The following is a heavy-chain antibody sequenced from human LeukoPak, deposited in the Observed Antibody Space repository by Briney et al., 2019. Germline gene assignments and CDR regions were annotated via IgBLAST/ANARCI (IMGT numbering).Heavy chain of an antibody. D-gene: IGHD3-9*01. V-gene: IGHV3-23*01. J-gene: IGHJ6*03. CDR1: GFTFSSYG. CDR3: ARDGYDILTGYYNSYYYYYMDV. CDR2: ISGSGGST. Sequence: GGSLRLSCAASGFTFSSYGMSWVRQAPGKGLEWVSAISGSGGSTYYADSVKRRFTISRDNSKNTLYLQMNSLRAEDTAVYYCARDGYDILTGYYNSYYYYYMDVWGKGTTVTISS.